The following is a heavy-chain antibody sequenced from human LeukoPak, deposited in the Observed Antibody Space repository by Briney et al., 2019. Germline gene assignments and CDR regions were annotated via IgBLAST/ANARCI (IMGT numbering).Heavy chain of an antibody. D-gene: IGHD1-26*01. CDR1: GFTFSSYW. V-gene: IGHV3-74*01. Sequence: GGSLRLSCAACGFTFSSYWMDWVRQVPGKGLVWVSRINSDGSSTRYADSVKGRFTISRDNAKNTLYLQMNSLRVEDTAVYYCTREALGYWFDPWGQGILVTVSS. J-gene: IGHJ5*02. CDR2: INSDGSST. CDR3: TREALGYWFDP.